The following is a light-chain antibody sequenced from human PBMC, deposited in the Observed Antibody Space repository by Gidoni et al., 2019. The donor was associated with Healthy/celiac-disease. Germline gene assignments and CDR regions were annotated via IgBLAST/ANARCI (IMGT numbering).Light chain of an antibody. CDR1: PSCSSD. Sequence: EIVFTPSQATLSLSPGERATLPCRASPSCSSDLAWYQPEPGQAPRLLRYDASNRATGIPARFSGSGSGTDFTLTSSSLEAEDFAVYYCQQRSNFLTFGGGTKVEIK. CDR2: DAS. J-gene: IGKJ4*01. V-gene: IGKV3-11*01. CDR3: QQRSNFLT.